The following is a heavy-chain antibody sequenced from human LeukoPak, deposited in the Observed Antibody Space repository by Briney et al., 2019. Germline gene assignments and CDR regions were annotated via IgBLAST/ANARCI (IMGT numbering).Heavy chain of an antibody. CDR3: ATYSECNSPFKD. CDR2: IKQDGGVQ. D-gene: IGHD2/OR15-2a*01. Sequence: GGSLRLSCVGSGFTFSNYWMTWVRQAPGKGLEWVANIKQDGGVQNYVDSVKGRFTVSRDNAKNSLYLQMNSLRAEDTAVYYCATYSECNSPFKDWGQGTLVTVSS. J-gene: IGHJ1*01. V-gene: IGHV3-7*05. CDR1: GFTFSNYW.